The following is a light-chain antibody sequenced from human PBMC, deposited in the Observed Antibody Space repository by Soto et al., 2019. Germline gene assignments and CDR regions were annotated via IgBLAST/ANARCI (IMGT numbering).Light chain of an antibody. J-gene: IGKJ4*01. CDR3: HQYGSSLS. CDR2: AAS. Sequence: DIGLTQSPGTLSLSPGERATLSCRASQTVSNTCIAWYQQKPGQAPRLFIYAASRRATGVPDRFSGSGCGTDVTLTISRLQPEDFAVYYCHQYGSSLSVGGGTKVEIK. CDR1: QTVSNTC. V-gene: IGKV3-20*01.